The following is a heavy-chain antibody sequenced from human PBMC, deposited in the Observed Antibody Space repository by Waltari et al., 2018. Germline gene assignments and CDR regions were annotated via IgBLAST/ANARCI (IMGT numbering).Heavy chain of an antibody. J-gene: IGHJ4*02. Sequence: QVQLVLSGDELKKPGSSVKVSCQASVGTFRLYALSCVRQAPGQGLEWMGGIIPILGIANYAQKFQGRVTITADESTSTAYMELSSLRSEDTAVYYCARETSTVPLQHWGQGTLVTVSS. CDR1: VGTFRLYA. D-gene: IGHD4-4*01. CDR2: IIPILGIA. CDR3: ARETSTVPLQH. V-gene: IGHV1-69*04.